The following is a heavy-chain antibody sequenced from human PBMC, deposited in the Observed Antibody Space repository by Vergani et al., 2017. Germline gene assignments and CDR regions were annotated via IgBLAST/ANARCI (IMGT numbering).Heavy chain of an antibody. CDR2: IYTSGST. CDR1: GGSISSGSYY. Sequence: QVQLQESGPGLVKPSQTLSLTCTVSGGSISSGSYYWSWIRQPAGKGLEWIGRIYTSGSTNYNPSLKSRVTISVDTSKNQFSLKLSSVTAADTAGYYCARGYYYDSSGYIILGWGQGTLVTVSS. CDR3: ARGYYYDSSGYIILG. J-gene: IGHJ4*02. V-gene: IGHV4-61*02. D-gene: IGHD3-22*01.